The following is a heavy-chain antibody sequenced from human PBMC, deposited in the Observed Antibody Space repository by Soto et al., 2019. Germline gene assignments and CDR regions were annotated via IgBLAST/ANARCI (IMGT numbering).Heavy chain of an antibody. Sequence: GGSLRLSCVGSGFIFSNYAMAWFRQAPGKGLEWVSGFGGSGGTYYADSVKGRYTISRDNSKNTLYLQMNSLRVEDTAVYYCAKSQSSLYYMDVWGKGTAVTVSS. V-gene: IGHV3-23*01. CDR3: AKSQSSLYYMDV. CDR2: FGGSGGT. CDR1: GFIFSNYA. J-gene: IGHJ6*03.